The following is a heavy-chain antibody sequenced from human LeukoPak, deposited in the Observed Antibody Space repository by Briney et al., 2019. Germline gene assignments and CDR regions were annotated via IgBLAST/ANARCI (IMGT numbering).Heavy chain of an antibody. Sequence: ASVKASCKASGYTFTSYGISWVRQAPGQGLEWMGWISAYNGNTNYAQKLQGRVTTTTDTSTSTAYMELRSLRSDDTAVYYCARDAVGATTRFDPWGQGTLVTVSS. J-gene: IGHJ5*02. D-gene: IGHD1-26*01. CDR3: ARDAVGATTRFDP. CDR2: ISAYNGNT. V-gene: IGHV1-18*01. CDR1: GYTFTSYG.